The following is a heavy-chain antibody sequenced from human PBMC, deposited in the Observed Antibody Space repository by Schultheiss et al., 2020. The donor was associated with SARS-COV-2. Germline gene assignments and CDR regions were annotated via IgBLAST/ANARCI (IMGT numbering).Heavy chain of an antibody. CDR2: IYYSGST. V-gene: IGHV4-59*01. Sequence: SETLSLTCTVSGGSISSYYWSWIRQPPGKGLEWIGYIYYSGSTNYNPSLKSRVTISVDTSKNQFSLKLSSVTAADTAVYYCARDTVTQNYYYYGMDVWGQGTTVTVSS. CDR1: GGSISSYY. J-gene: IGHJ6*02. D-gene: IGHD4-17*01. CDR3: ARDTVTQNYYYYGMDV.